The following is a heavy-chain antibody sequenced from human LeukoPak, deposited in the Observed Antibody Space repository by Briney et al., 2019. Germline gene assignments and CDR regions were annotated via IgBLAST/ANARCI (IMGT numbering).Heavy chain of an antibody. CDR1: GYTFTGYY. CDR3: ARDGIAVAVMSSDY. J-gene: IGHJ4*02. V-gene: IGHV1-2*02. CDR2: INPNSGGT. D-gene: IGHD6-19*01. Sequence: ASVKVSCKASGYTFTGYYMHWVRQAPGQGLEWMGWINPNSGGTNYAQKFQGRVTMTRDTSISTAYMELSRLRSDDTAVYYCARDGIAVAVMSSDYWGQGTLVTVSS.